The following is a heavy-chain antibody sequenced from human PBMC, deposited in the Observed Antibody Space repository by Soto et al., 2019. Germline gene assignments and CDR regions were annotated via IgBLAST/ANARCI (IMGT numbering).Heavy chain of an antibody. CDR2: FDPGDGET. D-gene: IGHD3-22*01. CDR3: ATDKAYYYDSSGYPNLFDY. J-gene: IGHJ4*02. CDR1: GYTLTELS. Sequence: ASVKVSCKVSGYTLTELSMHWVRQAPGKGLEWMGGFDPGDGETIYAQKFQGRVTMTEDTSTDTAYMELSSLRSEDTAVYYCATDKAYYYDSSGYPNLFDYWGQGTLVTVSS. V-gene: IGHV1-24*01.